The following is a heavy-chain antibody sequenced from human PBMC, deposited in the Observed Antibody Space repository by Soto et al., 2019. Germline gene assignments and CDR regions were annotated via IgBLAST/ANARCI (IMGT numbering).Heavy chain of an antibody. J-gene: IGHJ4*02. V-gene: IGHV1-3*01. CDR1: GYTFTSYA. D-gene: IGHD2-2*01. CDR3: ARVLGYCSSTSCSTFDY. Sequence: QVQLVQSGAEVKKPGASVKVSCKASGYTFTSYAMHWVRQAPGQRLEWMGWINAGNGNTKYSQKFQGRVTITRDTSASTAYMELSSLRSDDTAVYYCARVLGYCSSTSCSTFDYWGQGTLVTVSS. CDR2: INAGNGNT.